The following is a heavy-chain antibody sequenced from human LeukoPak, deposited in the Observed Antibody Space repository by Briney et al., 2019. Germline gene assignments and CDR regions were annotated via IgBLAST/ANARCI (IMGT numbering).Heavy chain of an antibody. J-gene: IGHJ4*02. CDR3: AKASGFSSTWHKY. D-gene: IGHD2-2*01. CDR2: IWYDGSNK. CDR1: GFTFNIYG. Sequence: GGSLRLSCAASGFTFNIYGMHWARQAPGKGLEWVAVIWYDGSNKYYADSVKGRFTISRDNSKNTLYLQMNSLRAEDTAVYYCAKASGFSSTWHKYWGQGTLVTVSS. V-gene: IGHV3-33*08.